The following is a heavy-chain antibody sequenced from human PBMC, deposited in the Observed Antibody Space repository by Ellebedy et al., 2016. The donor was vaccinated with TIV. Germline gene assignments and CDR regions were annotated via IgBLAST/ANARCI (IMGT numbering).Heavy chain of an antibody. CDR1: GFTFSLYS. J-gene: IGHJ4*02. Sequence: GESLKISXAASGFTFSLYSMTWVRQAPGKGLEWVSYINADNKAIYYADSVKGRFTISRDNGKNSVFLQMNSLRAEDTAVYYCARDLTGYSMDYWGQGTRVTVSS. V-gene: IGHV3-21*05. D-gene: IGHD3-9*01. CDR2: INADNKAI. CDR3: ARDLTGYSMDY.